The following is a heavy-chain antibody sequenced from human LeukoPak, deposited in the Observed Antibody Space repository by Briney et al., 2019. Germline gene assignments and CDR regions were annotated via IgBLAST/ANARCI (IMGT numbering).Heavy chain of an antibody. CDR1: GFTFGNSW. D-gene: IGHD6-13*01. V-gene: IGHV3-21*01. Sequence: GGSLRLSCAASGFTFGNSWMSWVRQAPGKGLQWVSSISSGGNYIYYADSLKGRFTISRDNAKNSLYLQMNSLRVEDTAVYYCARGYSSTWATGYWGQGTQVTVSS. CDR2: ISSGGNYI. J-gene: IGHJ4*02. CDR3: ARGYSSTWATGY.